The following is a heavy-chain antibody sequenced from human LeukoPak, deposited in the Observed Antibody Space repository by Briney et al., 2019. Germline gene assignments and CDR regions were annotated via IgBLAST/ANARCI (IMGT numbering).Heavy chain of an antibody. Sequence: GGSLRLSCAASGFSVSYNYMAWVGQSPGRGLEWVSIIYSGDSTYYADSVKGRFTISRDSAKNTISLQMNSLRPGDTAIYYCAQQGVVGAFDVWGQGTMVTVSS. D-gene: IGHD2-15*01. V-gene: IGHV3-53*05. CDR3: AQQGVVGAFDV. J-gene: IGHJ3*01. CDR1: GFSVSYNY. CDR2: IYSGDST.